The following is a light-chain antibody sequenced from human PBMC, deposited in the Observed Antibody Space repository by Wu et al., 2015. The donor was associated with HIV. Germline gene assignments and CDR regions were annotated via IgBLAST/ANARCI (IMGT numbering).Light chain of an antibody. J-gene: IGKJ2*01. CDR2: DAS. Sequence: WYQQKAGPRXPRFLIYDASTRATGYPQPGSVAVGLGQNFTLTISSVQSEDFAVYYCQQYNDWRGTFGQGTKLEIK. CDR3: QQYNDWRGT. V-gene: IGKV3-15*01.